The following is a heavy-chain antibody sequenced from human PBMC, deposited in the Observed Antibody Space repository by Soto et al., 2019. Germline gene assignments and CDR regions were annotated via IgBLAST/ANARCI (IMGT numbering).Heavy chain of an antibody. CDR1: GYTFTGYY. CDR2: INPNSGAT. CDR3: ARSQGSSTSLEIYYYYYYGMDV. J-gene: IGHJ6*02. D-gene: IGHD2-2*01. V-gene: IGHV1-2*02. Sequence: GASVKVSCKASGYTFTGYYMHWVRQAPGQGLEWMGWINPNSGATNYAQKFQGRVTIARDTSTSTAYMELSRLRSEDTAVYYCARSQGSSTSLEIYYYYYYGMDVWGQGTTVTVSS.